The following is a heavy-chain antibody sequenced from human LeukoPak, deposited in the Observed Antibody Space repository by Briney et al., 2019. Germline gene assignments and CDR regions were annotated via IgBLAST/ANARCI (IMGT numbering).Heavy chain of an antibody. D-gene: IGHD3-22*01. J-gene: IGHJ4*02. Sequence: ASVKVSCKASGYTFTSHGISWVRQAPGQGLEWMGWISAYNGNTNYAQKLQGRVTMTTDTSTSTAYMELRSLRSDDTAVYYCARNSDSSGYYVRVFDYWGQGTLVTVSS. CDR1: GYTFTSHG. CDR3: ARNSDSSGYYVRVFDY. CDR2: ISAYNGNT. V-gene: IGHV1-18*01.